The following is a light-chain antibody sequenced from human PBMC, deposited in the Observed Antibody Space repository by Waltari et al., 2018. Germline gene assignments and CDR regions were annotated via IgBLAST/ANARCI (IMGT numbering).Light chain of an antibody. CDR1: QGIRND. V-gene: IGKV1-17*01. CDR3: LQHNSFPLT. Sequence: DIQMTQSPSSLSASVGDRVTITCRASQGIRNDLAWYQQKPGKAPKRLIYAASSLQSGVPSRFSGRGSGTDFTLTVSSLQPEDAATYYCLQHNSFPLTFGGVTNLEIK. J-gene: IGKJ4*01. CDR2: AAS.